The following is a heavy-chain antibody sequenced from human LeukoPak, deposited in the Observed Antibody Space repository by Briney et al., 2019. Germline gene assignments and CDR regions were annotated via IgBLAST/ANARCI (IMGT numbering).Heavy chain of an antibody. CDR2: ISYSGST. CDR3: ARLKIGGVAATYYFDY. V-gene: IGHV4-59*08. J-gene: IGHJ4*02. D-gene: IGHD2-15*01. CDR1: GGSINSCY. Sequence: SETLSLTCTVSGGSINSCYWSWIRQPPGKGLEWIGYISYSGSTNYNPPLKSRVTISVDTSKNQFSLKLSSVTAADTAVYYCARLKIGGVAATYYFDYWGQGTLVTVSS.